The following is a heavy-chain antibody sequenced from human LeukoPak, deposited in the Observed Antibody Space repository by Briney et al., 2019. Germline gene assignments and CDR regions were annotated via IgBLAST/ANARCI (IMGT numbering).Heavy chain of an antibody. CDR2: IYYSGST. CDR1: GGSISSNSYY. D-gene: IGHD3-10*01. J-gene: IGHJ5*02. CDR3: ARNRYYYGSGNYGVPNWFDP. V-gene: IGHV4-39*01. Sequence: SETLSLTCTVSGGSISSNSYYWGWIRQPPGKGLEWIGSIYYSGSTYYKSSLKSRVTMSVDTSKNQFSLKLNSVTAADTAVYYCARNRYYYGSGNYGVPNWFDPWGQGTLVTVSS.